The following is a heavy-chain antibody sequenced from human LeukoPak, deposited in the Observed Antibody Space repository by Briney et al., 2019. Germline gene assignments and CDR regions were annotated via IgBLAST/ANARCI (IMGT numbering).Heavy chain of an antibody. Sequence: GGSLRLSCAASGFTFSSYWMSWVRQAPGKGLEWVANIKQDGSEKYYVDSVKGRFTISRDNAKNSLYLQMNSLRAEDTAVYYCARVNLRFRNWFDPWGQGTLVTVSS. D-gene: IGHD3-3*01. V-gene: IGHV3-7*01. CDR3: ARVNLRFRNWFDP. J-gene: IGHJ5*02. CDR1: GFTFSSYW. CDR2: IKQDGSEK.